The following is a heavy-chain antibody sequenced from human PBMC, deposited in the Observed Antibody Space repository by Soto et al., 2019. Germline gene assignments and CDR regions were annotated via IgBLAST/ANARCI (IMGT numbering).Heavy chain of an antibody. D-gene: IGHD3-3*01. Sequence: GGSLRLSCAASGFTFSSYWMHWVRQAPGKGLVWVSRINSDGSSTSYADSVKGRFTISRDNAKNTLYLQMNSLRDEDTAVYYCARVQTDEYYDFWSGSYAFYIWGQGTMVTVSS. CDR1: GFTFSSYW. CDR2: INSDGSST. J-gene: IGHJ3*02. CDR3: ARVQTDEYYDFWSGSYAFYI. V-gene: IGHV3-74*01.